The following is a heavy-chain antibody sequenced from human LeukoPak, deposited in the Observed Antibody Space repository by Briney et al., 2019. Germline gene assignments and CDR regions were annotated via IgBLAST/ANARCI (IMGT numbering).Heavy chain of an antibody. Sequence: PSETLSLTCAVYGGSFRGYFWSWIRQPPGKGLEWIGELNPSGGTNYNPSLKSRITISVDTSKNQFSLNLASVTAADTAVYYCARIAFGGYIVAQDYWGQGTLVIVSS. CDR3: ARIAFGGYIVAQDY. J-gene: IGHJ4*02. D-gene: IGHD3-16*01. CDR1: GGSFRGYF. V-gene: IGHV4-34*01. CDR2: LNPSGGT.